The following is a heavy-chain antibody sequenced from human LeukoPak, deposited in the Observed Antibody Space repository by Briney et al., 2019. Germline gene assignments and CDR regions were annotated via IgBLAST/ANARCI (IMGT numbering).Heavy chain of an antibody. Sequence: PGGSLRLSCAASGFTFSSYWMHWVRQAPGKGLVWVSRINSDGSSTSYADSVKGRFTISRDNAKNTLYLQMNSLRAEDTAVYYCARDLGYCSSTSCYTVSWFDPWGQGTLVTVSS. CDR1: GFTFSSYW. J-gene: IGHJ5*02. CDR2: INSDGSST. D-gene: IGHD2-2*02. CDR3: ARDLGYCSSTSCYTVSWFDP. V-gene: IGHV3-74*01.